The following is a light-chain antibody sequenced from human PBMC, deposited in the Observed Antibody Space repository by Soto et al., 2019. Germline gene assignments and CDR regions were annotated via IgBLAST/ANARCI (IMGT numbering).Light chain of an antibody. CDR3: QQSYSTPRT. Sequence: DIQMTQSPSSLSASVGDRVTITCRASQSISTYLNWYQQKQGKAPNLLIYAASSLRSGVPSRFSGSGSGTDFTLTISSLQPEDFATYYCQQSYSTPRTFGQGTRVDIK. V-gene: IGKV1-39*01. CDR1: QSISTY. J-gene: IGKJ1*01. CDR2: AAS.